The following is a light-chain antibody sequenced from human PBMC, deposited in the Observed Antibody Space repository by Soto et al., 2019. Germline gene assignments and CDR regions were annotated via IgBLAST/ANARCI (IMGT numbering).Light chain of an antibody. J-gene: IGKJ1*01. CDR3: QEYNTWPWT. Sequence: ETVMTQSPATLSVSPGERATLSCRASQSVNSNLAWYQQKLGQAPRVLIFGASTRATGIPARFSGSGSGTEFSLTINSLQSEDFAVYSCQEYNTWPWTFGQGTKV. CDR2: GAS. V-gene: IGKV3-15*01. CDR1: QSVNSN.